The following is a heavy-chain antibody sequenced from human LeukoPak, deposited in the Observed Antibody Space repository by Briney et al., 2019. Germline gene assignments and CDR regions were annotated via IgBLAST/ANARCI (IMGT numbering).Heavy chain of an antibody. CDR3: ARGVVVVVAATQGYYGMDV. CDR1: GCTCTSYC. D-gene: IGHD2-15*01. V-gene: IGHV1-18*01. Sequence: AVPVSCQASGCTCTSYCFSWLRQAPGHAREWMGWISAYKGNTNYAQKLQGRVTMTTDTSTSTAYMELRSLRSDGTAVDYCARGVVVVVAATQGYYGMDVWGQGTTVTVSS. CDR2: ISAYKGNT. J-gene: IGHJ6*02.